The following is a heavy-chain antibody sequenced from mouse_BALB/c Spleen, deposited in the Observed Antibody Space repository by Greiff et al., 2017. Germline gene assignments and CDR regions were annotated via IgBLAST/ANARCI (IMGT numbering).Heavy chain of an antibody. CDR1: GFSLTGYG. CDR3: AREADDYEETWFAY. CDR2: IWGDGST. V-gene: IGHV2-6-7*01. Sequence: VKLMESGPGLVAPSQSLSITCTVSGFSLTGYGVNWVRQPPGKGLEWLGMIWGDGSTDYNSALKSRLSISKDNSKSQVFLKMNSLQTDDTARYYCAREADDYEETWFAYWGQGTLVTVSA. D-gene: IGHD2-4*01. J-gene: IGHJ3*01.